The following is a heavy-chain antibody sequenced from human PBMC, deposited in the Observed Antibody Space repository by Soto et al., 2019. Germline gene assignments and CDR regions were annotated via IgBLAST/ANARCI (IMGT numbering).Heavy chain of an antibody. CDR3: AKDFSQGY. CDR1: GFTFSNYG. J-gene: IGHJ4*02. Sequence: QVKLVESRGGVVQPGRSLRLSCAASGFTFSNYGMHWVRQAPGKGLEWVAVISDDGSNEYYADSVKGRFTISRDNSKNTLYLQMNSLRAEDTAVYYCAKDFSQGYWGQGTLVTVSS. V-gene: IGHV3-30*18. CDR2: ISDDGSNE.